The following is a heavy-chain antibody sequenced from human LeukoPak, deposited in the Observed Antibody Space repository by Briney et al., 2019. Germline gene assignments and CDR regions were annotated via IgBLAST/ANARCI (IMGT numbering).Heavy chain of an antibody. V-gene: IGHV4-34*01. CDR3: ARVRVITMFDP. CDR2: INHSGST. CDR1: GGSFSGYY. J-gene: IGHJ5*02. D-gene: IGHD3-22*01. Sequence: PSETLTLTCAVYGGSFSGYYWSWIRQPPGKGLEWIGEINHSGSTNYNPSLKSRVTISVNTSKNQFSLKLSSVTAADTAVYYCARVRVITMFDPWGQGTLVTVSS.